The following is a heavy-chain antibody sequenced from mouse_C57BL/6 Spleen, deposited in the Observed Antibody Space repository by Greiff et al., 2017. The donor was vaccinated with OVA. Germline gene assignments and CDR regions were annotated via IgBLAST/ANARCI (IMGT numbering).Heavy chain of an antibody. D-gene: IGHD3-2*01. CDR1: GYTFTSYW. V-gene: IGHV1-64*01. J-gene: IGHJ3*01. CDR3: AIRQLQPFAY. Sequence: QVQLKQSGAELVKPGASVKLSCKASGYTFTSYWMHWVKQRPGQGLEWIGMIHPNSGSTNYNEKFKSKATLTVDKSSSTAYMQLSSLTSEDSAVYYCAIRQLQPFAYWGQGTLVTVSA. CDR2: IHPNSGST.